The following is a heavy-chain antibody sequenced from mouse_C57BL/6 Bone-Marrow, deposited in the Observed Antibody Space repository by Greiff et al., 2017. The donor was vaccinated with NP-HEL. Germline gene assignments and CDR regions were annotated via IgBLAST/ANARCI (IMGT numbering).Heavy chain of an antibody. V-gene: IGHV1-19*01. Sequence: EVKLQESGPVLVKPGASVKMSCKASGYTFTDYYMNWVKQSHGKSLEWIGVINPYNGGTSYNQKFKGKATLTVDKSSSTAYMELNSLTSEDSAVYYCARWRAGFAYWGQGTLVTVSA. J-gene: IGHJ3*01. CDR2: INPYNGGT. CDR1: GYTFTDYY. CDR3: ARWRAGFAY. D-gene: IGHD3-3*01.